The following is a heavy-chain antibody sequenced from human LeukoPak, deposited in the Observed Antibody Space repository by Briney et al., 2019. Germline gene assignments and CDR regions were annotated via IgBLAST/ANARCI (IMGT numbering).Heavy chain of an antibody. J-gene: IGHJ4*02. CDR2: ISYSGST. V-gene: IGHV4-59*12. CDR1: DGSISPYF. CDR3: ARAGLSGYYYFDY. Sequence: SETLSLTCTVSDGSISPYFWSWIRQPPGRGLEWIGYISYSGSTNYNPSLESRVTISVDTSKNQFSLRLSSVTAADTAVYYCARAGLSGYYYFDYWGQGTLVTVSS. D-gene: IGHD3-22*01.